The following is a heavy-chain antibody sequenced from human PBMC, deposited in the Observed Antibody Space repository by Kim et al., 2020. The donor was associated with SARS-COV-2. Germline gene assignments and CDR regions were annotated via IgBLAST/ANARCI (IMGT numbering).Heavy chain of an antibody. V-gene: IGHV4-34*01. D-gene: IGHD3-10*01. CDR1: GESFSGYY. CDR2: VSHGGSA. J-gene: IGHJ4*02. Sequence: SETLSLTCAVYGESFSGYYWTWIRQPPGKGLEWIGEVSHGGSANYNPSLKIRVTILVDMSKNQFSLKMNPVTAADTALYYCARAFPHYYGSGSWYFDYWGQGVLLTVSS. CDR3: ARAFPHYYGSGSWYFDY.